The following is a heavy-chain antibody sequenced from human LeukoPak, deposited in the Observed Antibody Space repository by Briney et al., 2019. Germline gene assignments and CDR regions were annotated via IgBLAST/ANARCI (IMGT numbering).Heavy chain of an antibody. CDR1: GGSISSYY. CDR2: IYYSGST. D-gene: IGHD6-19*01. V-gene: IGHV4-59*01. J-gene: IGHJ6*02. Sequence: SETLSLTCTVSGGSISSYYWSWIRQPPGKGLEWIGYIYYSGSTDYNPSLKSRVTISVDTSKNQFSLKLSSVTAADTAVYYCAREGYSSGWYGMDVWGQGTTVTVSS. CDR3: AREGYSSGWYGMDV.